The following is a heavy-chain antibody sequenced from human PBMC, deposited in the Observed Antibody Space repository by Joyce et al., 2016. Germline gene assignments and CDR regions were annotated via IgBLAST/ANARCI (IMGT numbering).Heavy chain of an antibody. Sequence: EVQLVESGGGLVRPGGSLRLSCAASGFTFSSYSMNWVRQAPGKGLEWVSFISSNRNYIKYADSVKGRFTISRDNAKSSLFLQMDSLRAEDTAVYYCARNSAPRASTYYGLDVWGQGTTVTVSS. J-gene: IGHJ6*02. V-gene: IGHV3-21*01. D-gene: IGHD5/OR15-5a*01. CDR3: ARNSAPRASTYYGLDV. CDR1: GFTFSSYS. CDR2: ISSNRNYI.